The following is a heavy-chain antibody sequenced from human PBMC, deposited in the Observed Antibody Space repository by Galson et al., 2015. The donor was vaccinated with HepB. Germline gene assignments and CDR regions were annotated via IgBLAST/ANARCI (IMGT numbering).Heavy chain of an antibody. CDR1: GFTFTSSA. J-gene: IGHJ4*02. Sequence: SVKVSCKASGFTFTSSAMQWVRQARGQRLEWIGWIVVGSGNTNYAQKFQERITITRDMSTSTAYMELSSLRSEDTAVYYCAAVLGLGELSSDHFDYWGQGTLVTVSS. D-gene: IGHD3-16*02. CDR3: AAVLGLGELSSDHFDY. V-gene: IGHV1-58*02. CDR2: IVVGSGNT.